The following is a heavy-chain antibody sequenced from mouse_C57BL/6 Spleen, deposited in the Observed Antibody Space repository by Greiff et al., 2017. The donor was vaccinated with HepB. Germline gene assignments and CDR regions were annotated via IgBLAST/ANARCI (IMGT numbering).Heavy chain of an antibody. D-gene: IGHD2-3*01. CDR2: IWRGGST. CDR1: GFSLTSYG. CDR3: AKNEADGYLWYFDV. Sequence: QVQLQQSGPGLVQPSQSLSITCTVSGFSLTSYGVHWVRQSPGKGLEWLGVIWRGGSTDYNAAFMSRLSITKDNSKSQVFFKMNSLQADDTAIYYCAKNEADGYLWYFDVWGTGTTVTVSS. V-gene: IGHV2-5*01. J-gene: IGHJ1*03.